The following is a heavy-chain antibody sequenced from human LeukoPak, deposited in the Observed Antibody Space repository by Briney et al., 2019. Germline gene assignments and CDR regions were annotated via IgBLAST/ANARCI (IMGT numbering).Heavy chain of an antibody. D-gene: IGHD6-13*01. CDR1: GFTFSSYA. V-gene: IGHV3-23*01. Sequence: PGGSLRLSCAASGFTFSSYAMSWVRQAPGKGLEWVSAISGSGGSTYYADSVKGRFTISRDNSKNTLYLQMNSLRAEDTAVYYCAKPGDYSSSSTGLYFDYWGQGTLVTVSS. J-gene: IGHJ4*02. CDR2: ISGSGGST. CDR3: AKPGDYSSSSTGLYFDY.